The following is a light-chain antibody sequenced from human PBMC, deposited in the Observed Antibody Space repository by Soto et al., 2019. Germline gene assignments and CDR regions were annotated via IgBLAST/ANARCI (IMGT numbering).Light chain of an antibody. CDR2: DVS. CDR1: SSDVGGYNY. V-gene: IGLV2-14*01. CDR3: NSYTSSRTYV. J-gene: IGLJ1*01. Sequence: QSALTQPASVSGSPGQSITISCTGTSSDVGGYNYVSWYQQHPGKAPKLMIYDVSNRPSGVSNRFSGSKSGNTAALTISGLQAEDEAYYYCNSYTSSRTYVFGTGTQLTVL.